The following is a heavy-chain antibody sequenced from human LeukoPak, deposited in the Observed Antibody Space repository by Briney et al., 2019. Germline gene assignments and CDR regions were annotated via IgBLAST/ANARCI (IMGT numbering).Heavy chain of an antibody. CDR3: ARDSHRGYAFDI. CDR2: INPNSGGT. J-gene: IGHJ3*02. V-gene: IGHV1-2*02. CDR1: GYTFTGYY. D-gene: IGHD1-1*01. Sequence: ASVKVSCKASGYTFTGYYMHWVRQAPGQGLEWMGWINPNSGGTNYAQKFQGRVTMTRDTSISTAYMELSRLRSDDTAVYYRARDSHRGYAFDIWGQGTMVTVSS.